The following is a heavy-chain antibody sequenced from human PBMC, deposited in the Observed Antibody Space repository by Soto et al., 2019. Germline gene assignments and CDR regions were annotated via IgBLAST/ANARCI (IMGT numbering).Heavy chain of an antibody. Sequence: EVQLLESGGGLVQPGGSLRLSCAASGFTFSSYAMSWVRQAPGKGLEWVSAISGSGASTYYANSVKGRFTISRDNSKNTLYLQMNSLRAEDTAVYDCAKVLGSSGWVYWYFDVWGRGTLVTVSS. CDR1: GFTFSSYA. CDR3: AKVLGSSGWVYWYFDV. D-gene: IGHD6-19*01. V-gene: IGHV3-23*01. J-gene: IGHJ2*01. CDR2: ISGSGAST.